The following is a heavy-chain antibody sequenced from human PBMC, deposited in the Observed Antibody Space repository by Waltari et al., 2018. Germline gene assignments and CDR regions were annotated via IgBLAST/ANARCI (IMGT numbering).Heavy chain of an antibody. J-gene: IGHJ3*02. CDR2: MNRNSGNT. D-gene: IGHD1-26*01. Sequence: QVQLVQSGAEVKKPGASVKVSCKASGYTFTSYAINWMRQATGQGREWMGWMNRNSGNTGYAQKFQGRVTMTRNTDISTAYMELSSLRSEETAVYYCARGITLGVNYAFDIWGQGTMVTVSS. CDR1: GYTFTSYA. CDR3: ARGITLGVNYAFDI. V-gene: IGHV1-8*01.